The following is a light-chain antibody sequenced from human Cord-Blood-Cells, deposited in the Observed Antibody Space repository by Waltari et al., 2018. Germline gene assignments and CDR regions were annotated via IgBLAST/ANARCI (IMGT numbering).Light chain of an antibody. CDR2: GAS. CDR3: QQYNNSPLYT. V-gene: IGKV3-15*01. Sequence: EIVMPQSPATLSVSPALRATLSCRSSQRVSSNLAWYQQKPGQAPRLLIYGASTRATGIPDRFSGSGSGTEFTLTISSLQSEDFAVYYCQQYNNSPLYTFGQGTKLEIK. CDR1: QRVSSN. J-gene: IGKJ2*01.